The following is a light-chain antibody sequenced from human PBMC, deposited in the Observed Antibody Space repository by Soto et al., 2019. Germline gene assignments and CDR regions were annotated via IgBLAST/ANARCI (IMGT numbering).Light chain of an antibody. CDR3: QSYDSSLSGVV. CDR2: GNS. Sequence: QAVVTQPPSVSGAPGQRVTISCTGSSANIGAGYDVHWYQQRPGTAPKLLIYGNSNRPSGVPDRFSGSKSGTSASLAITGLQAEDEADYYCQSYDSSLSGVVFSGGTKCTVL. V-gene: IGLV1-40*01. J-gene: IGLJ2*01. CDR1: SANIGAGYD.